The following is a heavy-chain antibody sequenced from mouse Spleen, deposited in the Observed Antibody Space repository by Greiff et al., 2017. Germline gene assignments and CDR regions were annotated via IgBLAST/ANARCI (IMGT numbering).Heavy chain of an antibody. V-gene: IGHV5-9-3*01. Sequence: EVQLVESGGGLVKPGGSLKLSCAASGFTFSSYAMSWVRQTPEKRLEWVATISSGGSYTYYPDSVKGRFTISRDNAKNTLYLQMSSLRSEDTAMYYCARHGELGSFAYWGQGTLVTVSA. CDR1: GFTFSSYA. CDR2: ISSGGSYT. CDR3: ARHGELGSFAY. J-gene: IGHJ3*01. D-gene: IGHD4-1*01.